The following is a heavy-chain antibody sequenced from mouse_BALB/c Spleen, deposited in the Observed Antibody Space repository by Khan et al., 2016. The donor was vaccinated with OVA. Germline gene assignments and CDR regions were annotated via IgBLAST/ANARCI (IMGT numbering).Heavy chain of an antibody. CDR1: GYTFTTAG. CDR3: AGGEAADYRNDGGAMEY. Sequence: QIQLVQSGPELKKPGETVRISCKASGYTFTTAGIQWVQKMPGKGLKWIGWINTHSGVPKYAEDFKGRFAFSLEISVNTAYLQITNLKNEDRATYFCAGGEAADYRNDGGAMEYWGQGTSVTVSS. J-gene: IGHJ4*01. D-gene: IGHD2-12*01. CDR2: INTHSGVP. V-gene: IGHV9-4*02.